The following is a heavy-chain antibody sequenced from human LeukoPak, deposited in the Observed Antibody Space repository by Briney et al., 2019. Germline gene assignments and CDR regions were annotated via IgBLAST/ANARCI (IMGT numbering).Heavy chain of an antibody. CDR1: GFTFGTYG. CDR2: ISYDGSDK. V-gene: IGHV3-30*18. J-gene: IGHJ4*02. D-gene: IGHD3-10*01. Sequence: PGGSLRLSGAASGFTFGTYGMHWVRQAPGKGLEWVAVISYDGSDKYYADSVKGRFTISRDSSKNTLYLQMNSLRADDTAVYYCAKEESYFYGSMAYWGQGTLVTVSS. CDR3: AKEESYFYGSMAY.